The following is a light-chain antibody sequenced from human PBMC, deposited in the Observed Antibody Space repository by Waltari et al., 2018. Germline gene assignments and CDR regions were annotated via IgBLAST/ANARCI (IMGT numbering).Light chain of an antibody. CDR1: SGHTNYA. CDR3: QTWGAGFWV. V-gene: IGLV4-69*01. Sequence: QLVLTQSSSASASLGASVKLTCTLSSGHTNYAIAWHQQKPGQGPRYLMKVNPDGTHTRADGIPDRFSGSSSGAERYLTISTLQFEDEADYYCQTWGAGFWVFGGGTRLTVL. CDR2: VNPDGTH. J-gene: IGLJ3*02.